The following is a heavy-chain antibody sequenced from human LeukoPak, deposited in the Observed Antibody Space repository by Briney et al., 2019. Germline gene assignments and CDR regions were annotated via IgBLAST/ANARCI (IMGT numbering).Heavy chain of an antibody. CDR1: GGTFSSYA. J-gene: IGHJ4*02. CDR3: ARGHRPGPTVTTGTRWDY. V-gene: IGHV1-69*04. Sequence: ASVKVSCKASGGTFSSYAISWVRQAPGQGLEWMGRIIPILGIANYAQKFQGRVTITADISTSTAYMELSSLRSEDTAVYYCARGHRPGPTVTTGTRWDYWGQGILVTVSS. CDR2: IIPILGIA. D-gene: IGHD4-17*01.